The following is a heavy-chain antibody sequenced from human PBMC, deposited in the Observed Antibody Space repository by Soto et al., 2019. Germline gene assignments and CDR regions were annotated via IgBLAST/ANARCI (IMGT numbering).Heavy chain of an antibody. Sequence: EVHLVESGGGLVQPGGSLRLSCAASGFTFSTYWMHWVRQAPGKGLVWVSRINADGTTTTYADSVKGRFTISRDNAKNPLYRQRTSLRAGDTAVYFCATVATHSYHCVDPWGQGTLVTISS. CDR3: ATVATHSYHCVDP. D-gene: IGHD2-2*01. CDR1: GFTFSTYW. CDR2: INADGTTT. J-gene: IGHJ5*02. V-gene: IGHV3-74*01.